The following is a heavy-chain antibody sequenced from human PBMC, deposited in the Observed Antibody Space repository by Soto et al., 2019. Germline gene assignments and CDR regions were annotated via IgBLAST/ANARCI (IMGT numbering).Heavy chain of an antibody. V-gene: IGHV1-46*03. CDR3: ARDFVLVPSAIYYFDY. CDR2: INPSGGST. CDR1: GYTFTGYY. Sequence: ASVKVSCKASGYTFTGYYMHWVRQAPGQGLEWMGIINPSGGSTSRAQKFEGRVTMTRDTSTSTVYMELSSLRSEDTAVYFCARDFVLVPSAIYYFDYLGQGNLVTGS. D-gene: IGHD2-2*01. J-gene: IGHJ4*02.